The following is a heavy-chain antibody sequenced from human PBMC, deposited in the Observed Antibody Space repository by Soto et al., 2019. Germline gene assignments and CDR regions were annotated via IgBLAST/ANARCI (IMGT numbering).Heavy chain of an antibody. J-gene: IGHJ4*02. CDR1: GFTLSDHY. CDR3: VRYTYFSDSSSYTRCFDF. CDR2: SRNQANGYST. D-gene: IGHD3-22*01. Sequence: EVQLVESGGGLVQPGGPLRLSCSDSGFTLSDHYIDWVRQAPGKGLEWVGRSRNQANGYSTIYAASVKGRFTTSRDDSKNLVYLQMESLRTEDTAVYYCVRYTYFSDSSSYTRCFDFWGQVALVTVSS. V-gene: IGHV3-72*01.